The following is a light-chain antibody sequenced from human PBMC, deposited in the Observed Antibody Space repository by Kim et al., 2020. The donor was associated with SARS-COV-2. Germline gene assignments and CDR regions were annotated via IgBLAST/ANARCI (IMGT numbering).Light chain of an antibody. CDR1: SGHSSYS. J-gene: IGLJ3*02. V-gene: IGLV4-69*01. CDR2: VNSDGSH. CDR3: QTWGTGIGV. Sequence: QLVLTQSPSASASPGASVKVTCTLSSGHSSYSIAWLQQQPEKGPRYLLRVNSDGSHNKGDGIPDRFSGSSSGAERYLTISSLQSEDEADYYCQTWGTGIGVFGGGTKVTVL.